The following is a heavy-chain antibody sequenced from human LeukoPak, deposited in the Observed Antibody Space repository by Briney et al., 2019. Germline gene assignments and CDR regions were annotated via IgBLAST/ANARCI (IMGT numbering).Heavy chain of an antibody. D-gene: IGHD1-14*01. CDR2: VHPNTGNT. J-gene: IGHJ5*02. CDR3: ARGPRNDP. CDR1: GYPFTTYE. Sequence: ASVKDSCKTSGYPFTTYEINWVRQAAGQGLEWMGWVHPNTGNTAYAQRFQGRVTMTRDTSISTAYVELSSLTSNDTAVYFCARGPRNDPWGQGTLVTVSS. V-gene: IGHV1-8*01.